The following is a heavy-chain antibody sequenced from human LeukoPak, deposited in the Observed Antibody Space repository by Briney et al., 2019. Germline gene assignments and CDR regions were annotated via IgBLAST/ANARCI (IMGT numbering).Heavy chain of an antibody. CDR2: ISSSGSTI. CDR1: GFTFSNYY. Sequence: GGSLRLSCVASGFTFSNYYMNWIRQAPGKGLEWVSYISSSGSTIYYADSVKGRFTISRDNAKNSLYLQMNSLRAEDTAVYYCARRGSGYYAWAFDYWGQGTLVTVSS. V-gene: IGHV3-11*04. CDR3: ARRGSGYYAWAFDY. J-gene: IGHJ4*02. D-gene: IGHD3-3*01.